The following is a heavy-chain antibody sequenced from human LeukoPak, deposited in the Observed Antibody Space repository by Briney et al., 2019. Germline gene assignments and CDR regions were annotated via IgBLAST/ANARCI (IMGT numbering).Heavy chain of an antibody. V-gene: IGHV1-69*13. CDR2: IIPIFGTA. D-gene: IGHD3-16*01. CDR3: ARDRRGGATETTFDY. J-gene: IGHJ4*02. CDR1: GGTFSSYA. Sequence: SVKVSCKASGGTFSSYAISWVRQAPGQGLEWLGGIIPIFGTANYAQKFQGRVTITADESTSTAYMELSSLRSEDTAVYYCARDRRGGATETTFDYWGQGTLVTVSS.